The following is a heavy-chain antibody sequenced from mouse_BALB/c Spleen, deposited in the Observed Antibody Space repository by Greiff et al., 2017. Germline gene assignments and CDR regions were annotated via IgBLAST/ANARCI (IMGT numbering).Heavy chain of an antibody. D-gene: IGHD2-4*01. V-gene: IGHV1-5*01. Sequence: DVKLQESGTVLARPGASVKMSCKASGYTFTSYWMHWVKQRPGQGLEWIGAIYPGNSDTSYNQKFKGKAKLTAVTSTSTAYMELSSLTNEDSAVYYCVYDYGSSYAMDYWGQGTSVTVSS. CDR2: IYPGNSDT. J-gene: IGHJ4*01. CDR3: VYDYGSSYAMDY. CDR1: GYTFTSYW.